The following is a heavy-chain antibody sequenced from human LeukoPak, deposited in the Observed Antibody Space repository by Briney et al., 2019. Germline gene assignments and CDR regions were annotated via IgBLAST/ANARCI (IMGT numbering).Heavy chain of an antibody. CDR2: ISGSGGST. V-gene: IGHV3-23*01. D-gene: IGHD6-13*01. CDR1: GFTFSSYA. CDR3: AKDSYSIAAAHSY. Sequence: GGSLRLSCAASGFTFSSYAMSWVRQAPGKGLQWVSAISGSGGSTYYADSVKGRFTISRDNSKNTLYLQMNCLRAEDTAVYYCAKDSYSIAAAHSYWGQGTLVSVSS. J-gene: IGHJ4*02.